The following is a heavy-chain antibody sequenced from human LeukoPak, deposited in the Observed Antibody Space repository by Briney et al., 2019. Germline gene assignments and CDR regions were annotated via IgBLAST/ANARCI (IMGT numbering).Heavy chain of an antibody. CDR2: ISYDGSNK. CDR3: AKDSYDFWSGYQFPYYYYGMDV. CDR1: GFTFSSYG. Sequence: GRSLRLSCAASGFTFSSYGMHWVRQAPGKGLEWVAVISYDGSNKHYADSVKGRFTISRDNSKNTLYLQMNSLRAEDTAVYYCAKDSYDFWSGYQFPYYYYGMDVWGQGTTVTVSS. J-gene: IGHJ6*02. V-gene: IGHV3-30*18. D-gene: IGHD3-3*01.